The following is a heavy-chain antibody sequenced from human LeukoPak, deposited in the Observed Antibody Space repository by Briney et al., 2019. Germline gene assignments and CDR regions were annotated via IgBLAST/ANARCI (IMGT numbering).Heavy chain of an antibody. CDR3: ARGGRTPQNEGATALIWYYYYGIDV. D-gene: IGHD1-26*01. V-gene: IGHV4-34*01. CDR2: INHSGST. CDR1: GGSFSGYY. J-gene: IGHJ6*02. Sequence: SETLSLTCAVYGGSFSGYYWSWIRQPPGKGLEWIGEINHSGSTNYNPSLKSRVTISVDTSKNQFSLKLSSVTAADTAVYYCARGGRTPQNEGATALIWYYYYGIDVWGQGTTVTVSS.